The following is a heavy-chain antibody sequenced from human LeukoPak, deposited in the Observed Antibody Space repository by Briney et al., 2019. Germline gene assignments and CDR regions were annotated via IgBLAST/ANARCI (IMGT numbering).Heavy chain of an antibody. V-gene: IGHV4-59*01. J-gene: IGHJ6*01. CDR1: GCSINGYY. CDR2: MFYNGNT. CDR3: ARLTREDGVDV. Sequence: SETLSLTCNVSGCSINGYYWTWIRQPPQKGLEWIGYMFYNGNTNYNPSLKSRATISVDTSQNQISLRLASVTAADTGIYHCARLTREDGVDVWGEGTTVTVSS.